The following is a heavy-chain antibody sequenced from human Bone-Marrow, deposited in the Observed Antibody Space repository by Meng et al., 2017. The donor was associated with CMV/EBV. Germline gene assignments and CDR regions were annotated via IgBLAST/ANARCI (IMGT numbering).Heavy chain of an antibody. CDR2: ISGSGGST. Sequence: GESLKISCAASGLTFSSYAMSWVRQAPGKGLEWVSAISGSGGSTYYADSVKGRFTISRDNSKNTLYLQMNSPRAEDTAGYYCARGIAARPGNSDYYYHYGMDVWGQGTTVTVSS. J-gene: IGHJ6*02. CDR1: GLTFSSYA. CDR3: ARGIAARPGNSDYYYHYGMDV. D-gene: IGHD6-6*01. V-gene: IGHV3-23*01.